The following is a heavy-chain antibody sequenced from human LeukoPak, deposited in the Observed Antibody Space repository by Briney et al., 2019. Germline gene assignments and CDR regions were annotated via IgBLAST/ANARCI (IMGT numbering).Heavy chain of an antibody. V-gene: IGHV3-23*01. Sequence: GGSLRLSCAASGFSFSSYVMTWVRQAPGKGLEWVSGISGSGGSTYYADSVKGRFTISRDNSKNTLYLQMNSLRPEDTAVFYCARGPGIPAAVDHWGQGTLVTVSS. CDR1: GFSFSSYV. D-gene: IGHD6-13*01. CDR2: ISGSGGST. CDR3: ARGPGIPAAVDH. J-gene: IGHJ4*02.